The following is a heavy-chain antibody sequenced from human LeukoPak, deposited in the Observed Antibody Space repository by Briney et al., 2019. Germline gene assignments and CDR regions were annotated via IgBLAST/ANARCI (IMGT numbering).Heavy chain of an antibody. J-gene: IGHJ4*02. CDR1: GGSFSGYY. V-gene: IGHV4-34*01. CDR3: AGKREGYNCFDS. Sequence: PSETLSLTCAVYGGSFSGYYWTWIRQSPGKGLEWIGEINHGGSTNFNASLKSRVTLSVDTSRNQFSLKLDSVTAADSSVYYCAGKREGYNCFDSWGQGTLVTVSS. D-gene: IGHD5-24*01. CDR2: INHGGST.